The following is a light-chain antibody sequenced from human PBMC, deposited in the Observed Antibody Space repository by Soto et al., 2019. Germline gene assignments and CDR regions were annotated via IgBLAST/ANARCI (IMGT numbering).Light chain of an antibody. J-gene: IGKJ3*01. CDR3: QQLNSFPIA. Sequence: IQLTQSPSSLSASVGERVTITCRASQGISSFLAWYQQKPGRAPKLLIYGASTLQSGVPSRFSGSGSGTDFTLTISSLQPEDFATYYCQQLNSFPIAFGPGTKVEIQ. CDR1: QGISSF. CDR2: GAS. V-gene: IGKV1-9*01.